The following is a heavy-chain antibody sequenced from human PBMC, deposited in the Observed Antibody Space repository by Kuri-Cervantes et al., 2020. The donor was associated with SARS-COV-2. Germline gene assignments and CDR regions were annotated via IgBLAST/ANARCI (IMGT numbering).Heavy chain of an antibody. CDR1: GFTFTSSA. V-gene: IGHV1-58*01. CDR2: IVVGSGNT. CDR3: ARDLNGSGSYYPYYYYGMDV. D-gene: IGHD3-10*01. J-gene: IGHJ6*02. Sequence: SVKVSCKASGFTFTSSAVQWVRQARGQRLEWIGWIVVGSGNTNYAQKFQERVTITRDMSTSTAYMELRSLRSDDTAVYYCARDLNGSGSYYPYYYYGMDVWGQGTTVTVSS.